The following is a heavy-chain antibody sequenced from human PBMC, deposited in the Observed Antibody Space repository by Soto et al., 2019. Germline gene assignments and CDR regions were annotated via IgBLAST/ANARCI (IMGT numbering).Heavy chain of an antibody. V-gene: IGHV4-31*03. CDR1: GGSISIGGYY. D-gene: IGHD6-13*01. CDR3: AREYHRAAAGTRVWSWFDP. Sequence: SDTLSLTCTVSGGSISIGGYYWSWIRQHPGKGLEWIGYIYYSGSTYYNPSLKSRVTISVDTSKNQFSLKLSSVTAADTAVYYCAREYHRAAAGTRVWSWFDPWGQGTLVTVS. CDR2: IYYSGST. J-gene: IGHJ5*02.